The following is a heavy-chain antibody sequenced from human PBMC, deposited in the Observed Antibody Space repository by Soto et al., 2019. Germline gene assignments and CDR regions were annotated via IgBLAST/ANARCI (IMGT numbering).Heavy chain of an antibody. CDR3: ARTDIAAEGGP. D-gene: IGHD6-13*01. V-gene: IGHV3-48*01. J-gene: IGHJ5*02. CDR2: FSISSSTI. Sequence: GGSLRLSCAASGFTFSSYSMNWVRQAPGKGLEWVSYFSISSSTIYYADSVKGRFTISRDNAKNSLYLQMNSLRAEDTAVYYCARTDIAAEGGPWGQGTLVTVSS. CDR1: GFTFSSYS.